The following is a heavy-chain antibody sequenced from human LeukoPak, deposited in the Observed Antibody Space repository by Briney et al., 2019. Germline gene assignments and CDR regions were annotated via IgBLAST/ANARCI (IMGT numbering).Heavy chain of an antibody. D-gene: IGHD3-3*01. Sequence: PGGSLRLSCAVSGFSISSYWMSWVRQAPGKGLEWVGNIKEDGSDEYYVDSVKGRFTISRDNAKNSLYLQMNSLRAEDTAVYYCARDFAYWGQGTLVTVSS. V-gene: IGHV3-7*05. CDR2: IKEDGSDE. CDR1: GFSISSYW. CDR3: ARDFAY. J-gene: IGHJ4*02.